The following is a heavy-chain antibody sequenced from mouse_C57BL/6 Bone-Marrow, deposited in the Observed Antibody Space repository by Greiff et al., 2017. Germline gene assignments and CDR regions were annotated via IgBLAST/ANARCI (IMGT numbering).Heavy chain of an antibody. CDR1: GYTFTEYT. CDR2: FYPGSGSI. J-gene: IGHJ1*03. Sequence: QVQLQQSGAELVKPGASVKLSCKASGYTFTEYTIHWVKPRSGQGLEWIGWFYPGSGSIKYNEKVKDKATLTADKSSSAVYMELSRLTSEDSAVYFCARHEEGLGTGTSWYFDVWGTGTTVTVSS. D-gene: IGHD4-1*01. V-gene: IGHV1-62-2*01. CDR3: ARHEEGLGTGTSWYFDV.